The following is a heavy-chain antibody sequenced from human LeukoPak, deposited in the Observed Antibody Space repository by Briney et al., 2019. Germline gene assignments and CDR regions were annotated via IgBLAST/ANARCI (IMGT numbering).Heavy chain of an antibody. CDR3: ARDCSGTSCYGNYFDY. Sequence: ASVKVSCKASGYTFTSYYMHWVRQAPGQGLEWMGIINPSGGSTSYAQKFQGRVTMTRDMSTSTVYMELSSLRSEDMAVYYCARDCSGTSCYGNYFDYWGQGTLVTVSS. J-gene: IGHJ4*02. CDR1: GYTFTSYY. D-gene: IGHD2-2*01. CDR2: INPSGGST. V-gene: IGHV1-46*01.